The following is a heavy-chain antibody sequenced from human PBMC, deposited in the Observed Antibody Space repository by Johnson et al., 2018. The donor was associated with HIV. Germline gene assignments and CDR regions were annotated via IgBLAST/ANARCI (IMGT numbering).Heavy chain of an antibody. D-gene: IGHD1-26*01. Sequence: VQLVESGGGLVQPGGSLRLSCAASGFTFSSYVMSWVRQAPGKGLEWVSGIGVSGASTYYADSVKGRFTISRDNSKNTLYLQMNSLRAEDTAIYYCARFKERYSGSSVPHDSFDIWGQGTMVTVSS. CDR1: GFTFSSYV. V-gene: IGHV3-23*04. J-gene: IGHJ3*02. CDR3: ARFKERYSGSSVPHDSFDI. CDR2: IGVSGAST.